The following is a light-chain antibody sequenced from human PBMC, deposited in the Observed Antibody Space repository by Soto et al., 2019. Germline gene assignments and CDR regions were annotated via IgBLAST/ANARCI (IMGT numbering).Light chain of an antibody. V-gene: IGLV2-14*01. CDR2: EVS. CDR3: RSYTSSNTVV. J-gene: IGLJ2*01. CDR1: SRDVGGY. Sequence: QSALTQLASVSGSPGQSITISCTGTSRDVGGYVSWYQQHPGKAPKLMIYEVSNRPSGVSNRFSGSKSGNTASLTISGLQAEDEADYYCRSYTSSNTVVFGGGTKLTVL.